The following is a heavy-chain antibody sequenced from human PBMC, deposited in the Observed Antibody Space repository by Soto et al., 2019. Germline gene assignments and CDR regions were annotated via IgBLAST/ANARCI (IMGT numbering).Heavy chain of an antibody. CDR3: AKERAARGIDY. D-gene: IGHD6-6*01. Sequence: EVQLLESGGGLVQPGGSLRLSCAASGFTFTNYAMSWVRQTPGKGLEWVSTISGNGGSTYNADSVKGRFTISRDNSKNTLYRQMNSLRAEDTAVYYCAKERAARGIDYWGQGSLVTVSS. V-gene: IGHV3-23*01. CDR1: GFTFTNYA. CDR2: ISGNGGST. J-gene: IGHJ4*02.